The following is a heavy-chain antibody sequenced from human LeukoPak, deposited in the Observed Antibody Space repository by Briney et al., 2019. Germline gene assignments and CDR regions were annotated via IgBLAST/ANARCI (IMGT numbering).Heavy chain of an antibody. Sequence: GGSLRLSCAASGFTFSSYSMNWVRQAPGKGLEWVSSISSSSSYIYYADSVKGRFTISRDNAKNSLYLQMNSRRAEDTAVYYCARDTSYYDFSGHYYYYMDVWGKGTTVTVSS. D-gene: IGHD3-3*01. CDR2: ISSSSSYI. CDR3: ARDTSYYDFSGHYYYYMDV. V-gene: IGHV3-21*01. CDR1: GFTFSSYS. J-gene: IGHJ6*03.